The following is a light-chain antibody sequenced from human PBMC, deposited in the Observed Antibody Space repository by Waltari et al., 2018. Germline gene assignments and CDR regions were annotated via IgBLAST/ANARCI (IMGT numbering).Light chain of an antibody. V-gene: IGLV3-1*01. Sequence: SYALTQPPSVSVSPGQTAPITCSGDKLGERFAAWYQQGPGRSPVLVIYQDAKRPSGIPGRFSGSNSGNTATLTITGTQAMDEADYFCQVWYNRSVIFGGGTRLTVL. CDR1: KLGERF. CDR2: QDA. J-gene: IGLJ2*01. CDR3: QVWYNRSVI.